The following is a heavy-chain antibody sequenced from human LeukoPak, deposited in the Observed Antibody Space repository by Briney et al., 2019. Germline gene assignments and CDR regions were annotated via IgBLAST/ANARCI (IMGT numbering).Heavy chain of an antibody. CDR3: ARIPLGYSGAYYFDY. J-gene: IGHJ4*02. CDR2: ISSSGSV. CDR1: RGSIGGSIRSYY. Sequence: SETLSLTCTVSRGSIGGSIRSYYWSWLRQPPGKGLEWIGYISSSGSVNDNPSLRSRVTISVDTSKNQFFLSLSSVSAADTAVYYCARIPLGYSGAYYFDYWGQGTLVTVS. D-gene: IGHD5-12*01. V-gene: IGHV4-4*09.